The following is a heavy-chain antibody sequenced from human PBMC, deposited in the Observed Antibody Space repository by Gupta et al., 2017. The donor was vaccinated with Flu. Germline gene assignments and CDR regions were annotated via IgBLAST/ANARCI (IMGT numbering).Heavy chain of an antibody. CDR1: GFTFSDYY. CDR2: IRGTGTTT. V-gene: IGHV3-11*01. CDR3: ARDQMSYGMDV. Sequence: QVQLVESGGGLVKPGGSLRLSCAASGFTFSDYYMSWIRQAPGKGLEWLSYIRGTGTTTYYADSVKGRFTISRDNAKNSLYLQMNSLRAEDTAVYYCARDQMSYGMDVWGQGTTVTVPS. J-gene: IGHJ6*02.